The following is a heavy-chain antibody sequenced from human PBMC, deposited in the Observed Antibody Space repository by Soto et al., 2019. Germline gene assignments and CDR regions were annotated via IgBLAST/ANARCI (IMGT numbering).Heavy chain of an antibody. J-gene: IGHJ5*02. V-gene: IGHV3-30*18. CDR1: GFTFSSYG. Sequence: GGSLRLSCAASGFTFSSYGMHWVRQAPGKGLEWVAVISYDGSNKYYADSMKGRFTISRDNSKNTLYLQMNSLRAEDTAVYYCAKLGDIVVVPAGLDWFDPWGQGTLVTVSS. CDR2: ISYDGSNK. CDR3: AKLGDIVVVPAGLDWFDP. D-gene: IGHD2-2*01.